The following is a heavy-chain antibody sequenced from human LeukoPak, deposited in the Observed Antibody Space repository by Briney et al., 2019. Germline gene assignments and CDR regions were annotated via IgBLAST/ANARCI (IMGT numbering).Heavy chain of an antibody. CDR3: ARAHGSGGLQIDY. V-gene: IGHV1-2*02. J-gene: IGHJ4*02. CDR2: INPYSGVP. D-gene: IGHD2-8*02. CDR1: GYSFTVYC. Sequence: ASVTVSCKSSGYSFTVYCMHWVRQAPGQGLEWMGWINPYSGVPSYAQKSQVRVTMTRDTSTSTAYMDLSELKADDTAVDYCARAHGSGGLQIDYWGQGTLVTVSA.